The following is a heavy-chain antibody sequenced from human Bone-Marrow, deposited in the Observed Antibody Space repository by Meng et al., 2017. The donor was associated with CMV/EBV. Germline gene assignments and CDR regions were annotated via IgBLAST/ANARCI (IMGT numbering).Heavy chain of an antibody. V-gene: IGHV3-74*01. CDR2: IKSDGSST. CDR1: GFTFSSYW. CDR3: TRGSSWSDY. J-gene: IGHJ4*02. D-gene: IGHD6-6*01. Sequence: GESLKISCAASGFTFSSYWMDWVRQAPGKGLVWVSRIKSDGSSTTYADSVKGRFIISRDNAKNTLYLQMNSLRAEDTAVYYCTRGSSWSDYWGQGTLVTVS.